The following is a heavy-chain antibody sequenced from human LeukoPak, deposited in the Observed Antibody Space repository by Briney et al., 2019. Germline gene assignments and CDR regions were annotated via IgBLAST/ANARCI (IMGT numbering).Heavy chain of an antibody. CDR3: ARDLDCSRGACSLQHGMDV. D-gene: IGHD2-15*01. Sequence: SETLSHTCTVSGVSMTNYYWSWIRQPAGKGLEWIGRIYTSGNTNYHPSLKSRVTMSVDTSKNQFSLKLSSVTAADTAVYYCARDLDCSRGACSLQHGMDVWGQGTTVTVSS. J-gene: IGHJ6*02. CDR2: IYTSGNT. V-gene: IGHV4-4*07. CDR1: GVSMTNYY.